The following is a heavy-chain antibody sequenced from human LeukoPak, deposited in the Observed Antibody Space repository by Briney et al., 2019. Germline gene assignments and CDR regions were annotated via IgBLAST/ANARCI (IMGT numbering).Heavy chain of an antibody. CDR1: GGSISSYY. V-gene: IGHV4-59*01. D-gene: IGHD3-22*01. CDR3: ARDRGNYDLDY. J-gene: IGHJ4*02. Sequence: SETLSLTCTVSGGSISSYYWSWIRQPPGKGLEWIGYIYYSGSTNYNPSLKSRVTISVDTSKNQFSLKLSSVTAADTAVYYCARDRGNYDLDYWGQGTLVTVSS. CDR2: IYYSGST.